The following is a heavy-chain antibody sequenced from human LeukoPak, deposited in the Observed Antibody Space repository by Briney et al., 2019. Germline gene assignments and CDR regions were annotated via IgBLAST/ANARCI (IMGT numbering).Heavy chain of an antibody. CDR2: INSYGSST. J-gene: IGHJ3*02. CDR3: ARDEDWSGYYGAFDI. V-gene: IGHV3-74*01. CDR1: GFTFSIYW. Sequence: GGSLRLSCAASGFTFSIYWMHWVRQAPGKGLVWVSRINSYGSSTSYADSVKGRFTISRDNAKNTLYLQMNSLRAEDTAVYYCARDEDWSGYYGAFDIWGQGTMVTVSS. D-gene: IGHD3-3*01.